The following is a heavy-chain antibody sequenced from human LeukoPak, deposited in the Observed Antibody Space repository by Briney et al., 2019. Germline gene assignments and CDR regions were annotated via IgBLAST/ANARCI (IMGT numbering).Heavy chain of an antibody. CDR1: GYRLNAYW. CDR2: IYPDDSDT. Sequence: GESLKISCKGSGYRLNAYWIAWVRQMPGKDLEWMGIIYPDDSDTRYSPSFQGQVTISADKSVRTAYLQWSSLKASDTAMYYCARPNITSYYDSRGYDAFDVWGQGTMLTVSS. CDR3: ARPNITSYYDSRGYDAFDV. V-gene: IGHV5-51*01. J-gene: IGHJ3*01. D-gene: IGHD3-22*01.